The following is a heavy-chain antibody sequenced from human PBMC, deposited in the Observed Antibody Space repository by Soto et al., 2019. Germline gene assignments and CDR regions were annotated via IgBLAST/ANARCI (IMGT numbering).Heavy chain of an antibody. CDR1: GFTFSSYA. D-gene: IGHD6-6*01. Sequence: EVQLLESGGGLVQPGGSLRLSCAASGFTFSSYAMSWVRQAPGKGLEWVSAISGSGGSTYYADSVKGWFTISRDNSKNTLYLQMNSLRAEDTAVYYCAKARSKGYYYYYMDVWGKGTTVTVSS. J-gene: IGHJ6*03. CDR2: ISGSGGST. CDR3: AKARSKGYYYYYMDV. V-gene: IGHV3-23*01.